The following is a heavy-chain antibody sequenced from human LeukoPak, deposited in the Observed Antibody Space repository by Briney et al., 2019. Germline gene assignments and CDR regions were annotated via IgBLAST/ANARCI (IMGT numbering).Heavy chain of an antibody. Sequence: GASVKVSCKASGGTFSDSAFNWVRQAPGQGLEWMGGIIPIFGQANYAQNFQGRVTLTADKSTSTAYMELSRLRSDDTAVFFCARGYYDSSDFEYFQHWGQGTLVTVSS. CDR1: GGTFSDSA. D-gene: IGHD3-22*01. V-gene: IGHV1-69*06. CDR2: IIPIFGQA. J-gene: IGHJ1*01. CDR3: ARGYYDSSDFEYFQH.